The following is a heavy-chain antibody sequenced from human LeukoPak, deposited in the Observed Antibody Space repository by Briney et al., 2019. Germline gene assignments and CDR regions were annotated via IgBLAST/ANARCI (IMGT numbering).Heavy chain of an antibody. D-gene: IGHD5-24*01. CDR3: AGSDGYNYNVY. J-gene: IGHJ4*01. CDR1: GGSISSGDYY. V-gene: IGHV4-30-4*01. Sequence: SETLSLTCTVSGGSISSGDYYWSWIRQPPGKGLEWIGYIYYSGSTYYNPSLKSRVTISVDTSKNQFSLKLSSVTAADTAVYYCAGSDGYNYNVYWGHGTLVTVSS. CDR2: IYYSGST.